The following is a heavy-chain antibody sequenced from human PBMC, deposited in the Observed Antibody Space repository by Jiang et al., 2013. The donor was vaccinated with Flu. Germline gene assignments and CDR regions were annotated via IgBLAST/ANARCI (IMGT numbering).Heavy chain of an antibody. V-gene: IGHV4-61*01. J-gene: IGHJ4*02. Sequence: GLVKPSESLSLTCTVSGASVSSGSYYWSWIRQPPGKGLEWIGYIHYKGSTNYNPSLKSRLTISVDTSKSQFSLRLSSVIAADTAVYYCARSGDYYEFDYWGQGILVTVSS. CDR1: GASVSSGSYY. D-gene: IGHD3-22*01. CDR2: IHYKGST. CDR3: ARSGDYYEFDY.